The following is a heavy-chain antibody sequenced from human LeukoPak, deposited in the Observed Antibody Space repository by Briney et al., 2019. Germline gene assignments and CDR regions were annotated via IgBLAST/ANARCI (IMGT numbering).Heavy chain of an antibody. V-gene: IGHV3-74*01. Sequence: GGSLRLSCAASGFTFSSYWMHWVRQAPGKGLVWVSRINSDGSSTSYADSVKGRFTISRDNAKNTLYLQMNSLRAEDTAVYYCARSARFGLYYFDYWGQGTLVTVSS. CDR3: ARSARFGLYYFDY. CDR1: GFTFSSYW. D-gene: IGHD3-16*01. CDR2: INSDGSST. J-gene: IGHJ4*02.